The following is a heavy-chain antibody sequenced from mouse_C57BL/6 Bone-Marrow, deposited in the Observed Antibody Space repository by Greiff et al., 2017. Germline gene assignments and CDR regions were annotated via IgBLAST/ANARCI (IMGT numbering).Heavy chain of an antibody. CDR2: INPSTGGT. CDR3: ATNWDVIAY. D-gene: IGHD4-1*02. J-gene: IGHJ3*01. Sequence: VQLQQSGPELVKPGASVKISCKASGYSFTGYYMNWVKQSPEKGLEWIGEINPSTGGTTYNQKFKAKATLTVDKSSSTAYMQLKSLTSEDSAVYYYATNWDVIAYWGQGTLVTVSA. V-gene: IGHV1-42*01. CDR1: GYSFTGYY.